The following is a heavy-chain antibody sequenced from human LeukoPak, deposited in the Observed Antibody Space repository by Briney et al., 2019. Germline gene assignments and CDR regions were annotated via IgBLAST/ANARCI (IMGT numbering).Heavy chain of an antibody. CDR2: ISSSSSYI. Sequence: GGSLGLSCAASGFTFSSYSMNWVRQAPGKGLEWVSSISSSSSYIYYADSVKGRFTISRDNAKNSLYLQMNSLRAEDTAVYYCARVQSLDSHDPWGQGTLVTVSS. D-gene: IGHD3-3*02. CDR3: ARVQSLDSHDP. J-gene: IGHJ5*02. CDR1: GFTFSSYS. V-gene: IGHV3-21*04.